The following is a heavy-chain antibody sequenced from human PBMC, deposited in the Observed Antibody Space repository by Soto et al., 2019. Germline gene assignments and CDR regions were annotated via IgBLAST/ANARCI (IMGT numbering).Heavy chain of an antibody. Sequence: SETLSLTCTVSGGSISSSSYYWGWIRQPPGKGLEWIGSIYYSGSTYYNPSLKSRVTISVDTSKNQFSLKLSSVTAADTAVYYCARQSTVTTYYFDYWGQGTLVTVSS. CDR1: GGSISSSSYY. J-gene: IGHJ4*02. CDR2: IYYSGST. V-gene: IGHV4-39*01. D-gene: IGHD4-4*01. CDR3: ARQSTVTTYYFDY.